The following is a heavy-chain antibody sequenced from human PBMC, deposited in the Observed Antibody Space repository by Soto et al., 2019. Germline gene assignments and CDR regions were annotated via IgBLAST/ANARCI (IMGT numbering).Heavy chain of an antibody. CDR2: IYPGDSDT. CDR3: ARLEDHYVSYYYSGTDV. J-gene: IGHJ6*02. V-gene: IGHV5-51*01. CDR1: GYSCAGFW. Sequence: NVSGYSCAGFWSRWVRQLPGEGLAWMGIIYPGDSDTRYSPSFQGQVTISADKSISTAYLQWSSLKASDTAMYYCARLEDHYVSYYYSGTDVWGQRTTVPVS. D-gene: IGHD3-10*01.